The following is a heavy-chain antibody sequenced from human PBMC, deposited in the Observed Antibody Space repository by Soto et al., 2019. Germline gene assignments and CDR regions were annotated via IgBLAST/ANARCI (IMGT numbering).Heavy chain of an antibody. Sequence: PSETLSITCAVYGGSFSGYYWCWIRQPPGKGLEWIGEINHSGSTNSNPSLKSRVTISVDTSKNQSSLKLSSVTAAATAVYYCARGGRGYSYGYIYYYYGMDVWGQGTTVT. CDR3: ARGGRGYSYGYIYYYYGMDV. CDR2: INHSGST. CDR1: GGSFSGYY. J-gene: IGHJ6*02. V-gene: IGHV4-34*01. D-gene: IGHD5-18*01.